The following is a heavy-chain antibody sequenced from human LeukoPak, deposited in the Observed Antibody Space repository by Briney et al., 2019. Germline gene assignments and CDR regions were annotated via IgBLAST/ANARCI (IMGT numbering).Heavy chain of an antibody. D-gene: IGHD3-10*01. CDR1: GFTFSSYW. V-gene: IGHV3-7*01. CDR2: IKQDGSEK. J-gene: IGHJ6*03. CDR3: ARGNNRGSGSYYTSYYYYYMDV. Sequence: GGSLRLSCAASGFTFSSYWMSWVRQAPGKGLEWVANIKQDGSEKYYVDSVKGRFTISRDNAKNSLYLQMNSLRAEDTAVYYCARGNNRGSGSYYTSYYYYYMDVWGKGTTVTISS.